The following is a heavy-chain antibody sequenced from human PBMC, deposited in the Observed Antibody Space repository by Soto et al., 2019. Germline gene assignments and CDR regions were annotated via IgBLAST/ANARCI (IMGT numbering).Heavy chain of an antibody. D-gene: IGHD3-16*02. V-gene: IGHV1-69*01. CDR1: GGTFSSSA. CDR3: ASGNPATFGGVTVYYYYGMDV. Sequence: QVQLVQSGAEVEKPGSSVKVSCKASGGTFSSSAISWVRQAPGQGLEWLGDIIPLFATANYAQKFQGRVTIPEYESTTTAYMVLSSLRSEDTAVYYCASGNPATFGGVTVYYYYGMDVWCQGTTVTVSS. CDR2: IIPLFATA. J-gene: IGHJ6*02.